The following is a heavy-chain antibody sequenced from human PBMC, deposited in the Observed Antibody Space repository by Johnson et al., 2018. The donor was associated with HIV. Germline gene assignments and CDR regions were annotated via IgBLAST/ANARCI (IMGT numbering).Heavy chain of an antibody. CDR2: IRDDGSNK. D-gene: IGHD3-9*01. J-gene: IGHJ3*02. CDR3: AKDLRIFDWFNAYDAFDI. V-gene: IGHV3-30*02. Sequence: VQLLESGGGVVQPGTSLRLSCAASGFTFSTYGMHWVRQAPGKGLEWVAFIRDDGSNKHYIESVKGRFTISRDNSKNTLYLQMNSLRADDTAVYYCAKDLRIFDWFNAYDAFDIWGQGTMVTVSS. CDR1: GFTFSTYG.